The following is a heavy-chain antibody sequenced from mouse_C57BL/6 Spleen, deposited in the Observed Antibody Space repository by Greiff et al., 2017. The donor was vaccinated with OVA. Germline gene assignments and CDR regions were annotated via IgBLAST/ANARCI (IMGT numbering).Heavy chain of an antibody. CDR2: INPGSGGT. CDR1: GYAFTNYL. V-gene: IGHV1-54*01. D-gene: IGHD2-1*01. CDR3: ARYGYYGNSYYAMDY. J-gene: IGHJ4*01. Sequence: QVQLQQSGAELVRPGTSVKVSCKASGYAFTNYLIEWVKQRPGQGLEWIGVINPGSGGTNYNEKFKGKATLTADKSSSTAYMQLSSLTSEDSAVYFCARYGYYGNSYYAMDYWGQGTSVTVSS.